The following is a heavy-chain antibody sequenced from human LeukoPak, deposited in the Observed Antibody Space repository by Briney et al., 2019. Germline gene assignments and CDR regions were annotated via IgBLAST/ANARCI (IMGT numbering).Heavy chain of an antibody. Sequence: SETLSLTCAVYGGSFSGYYWSWIRQPPGKGLEWIGEINHSGSTNYNPSLKSRVTISVDTSKNQFSLKLSSVTAADTAVYYCARVGILTGYYRYFDYWGQGTLATVSS. CDR3: ARVGILTGYYRYFDY. J-gene: IGHJ4*02. D-gene: IGHD3-9*01. CDR2: INHSGST. CDR1: GGSFSGYY. V-gene: IGHV4-34*01.